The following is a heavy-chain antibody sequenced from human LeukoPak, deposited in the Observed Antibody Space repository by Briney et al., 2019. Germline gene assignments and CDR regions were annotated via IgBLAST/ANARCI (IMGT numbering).Heavy chain of an antibody. CDR1: GFTFTSSA. CDR3: ATDRLGGSYLHY. Sequence: SVKVSCKASGFTFTSSAVQWVRQARGQRLEWIGWIVVGSGNTNYAQKFQERVTITRDMSTSTAYMELSSLRSEDTAVYYCATDRLGGSYLHYWGQGTLVTVSS. CDR2: IVVGSGNT. D-gene: IGHD1-26*01. V-gene: IGHV1-58*01. J-gene: IGHJ4*02.